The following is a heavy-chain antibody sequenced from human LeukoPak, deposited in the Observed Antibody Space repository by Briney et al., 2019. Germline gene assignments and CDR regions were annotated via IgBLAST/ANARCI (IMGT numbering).Heavy chain of an antibody. J-gene: IGHJ4*02. CDR2: ISYDGTNK. CDR3: AREAGRIQRWFPPGDY. D-gene: IGHD5-18*01. V-gene: IGHV3-30-3*01. CDR1: GFTFSSYA. Sequence: GGSLRLSCAASGFTFSSYAMHWVRQAPGKGLEWVALISYDGTNKYYADSVRGRFTLSRDKSKNTLYLQMNSLRAEDTAVYYCAREAGRIQRWFPPGDYWGQGTLVTVSS.